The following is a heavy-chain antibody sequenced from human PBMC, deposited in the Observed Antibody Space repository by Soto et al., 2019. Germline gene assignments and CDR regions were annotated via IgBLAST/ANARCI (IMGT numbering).Heavy chain of an antibody. V-gene: IGHV4-59*01. Sequence: QVQLQESGPGLVKPSETLSLTCTVSGGSISSYYWSWIRQPPGKGLEWIGYIYYSGSTNYNPSLKSRITISVDTSKNQYSLKLSSVTAADTAVYYCARGGPQKRRYNWFDPWGPGTLVTVSS. J-gene: IGHJ5*02. D-gene: IGHD3-16*01. CDR2: IYYSGST. CDR1: GGSISSYY. CDR3: ARGGPQKRRYNWFDP.